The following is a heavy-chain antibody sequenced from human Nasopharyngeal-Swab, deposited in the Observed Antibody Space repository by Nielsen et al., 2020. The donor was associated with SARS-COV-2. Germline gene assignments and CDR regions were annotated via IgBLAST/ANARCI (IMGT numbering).Heavy chain of an antibody. CDR3: ARGCRYGWQWLDDAFDI. D-gene: IGHD6-19*01. Sequence: WVRQAPGQGLEWMGWISAYNGNTNYAQKLQGRVTMTTDTSTSTAYMELRSLRSDDTAVYYCARGCRYGWQWLDDAFDIWGQGTMVTVSS. V-gene: IGHV1-18*01. CDR2: ISAYNGNT. J-gene: IGHJ3*02.